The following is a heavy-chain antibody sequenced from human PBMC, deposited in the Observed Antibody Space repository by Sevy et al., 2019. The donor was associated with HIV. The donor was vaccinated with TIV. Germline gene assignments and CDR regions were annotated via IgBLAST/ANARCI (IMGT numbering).Heavy chain of an antibody. J-gene: IGHJ4*02. Sequence: GGSLRLSCAASGFTFSSYAMSWVRQAPGKGLEWVSAISGSGGSTYYADSVKGRFTISRDNSKNTLYLQMNSLRAEDTAVYYCAKDTLLHYYDSSGYYSLFDYWGQRTLVTVSS. V-gene: IGHV3-23*01. CDR2: ISGSGGST. CDR3: AKDTLLHYYDSSGYYSLFDY. CDR1: GFTFSSYA. D-gene: IGHD3-22*01.